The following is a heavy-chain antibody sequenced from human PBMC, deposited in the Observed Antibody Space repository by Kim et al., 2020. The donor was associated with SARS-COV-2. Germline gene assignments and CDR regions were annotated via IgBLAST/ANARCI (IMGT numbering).Heavy chain of an antibody. Sequence: ASVKVSCKASGDTLTVSFMHWVRQAPGQGLEWMGRIDPTDGGAIYAQQFQGRVTMTRDTSISTAYVELISLTFDDTAVYYCAREGSYSYDYWGQGTLVTVSS. D-gene: IGHD5-18*01. CDR1: GDTLTVSF. J-gene: IGHJ4*02. CDR3: AREGSYSYDY. V-gene: IGHV1-2*06. CDR2: IDPTDGGA.